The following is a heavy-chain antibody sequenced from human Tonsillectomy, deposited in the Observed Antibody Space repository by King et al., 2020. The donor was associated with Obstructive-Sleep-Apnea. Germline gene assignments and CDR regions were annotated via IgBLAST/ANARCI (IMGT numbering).Heavy chain of an antibody. CDR3: ARYNYYYYYGMDV. CDR1: GGSISSSSYY. CDR2: IYDSGST. Sequence: LQLQESGPGLVKPSETLSLTCTVSGGSISSSSYYWGWVLQPPGKGLEWIGVIYDSGSTYYNPSLKSRVTISVDTSKNQFSLELSSVTAADTAVYYCARYNYYYYYGMDVWGQGTTVTVSS. V-gene: IGHV4-39*07. D-gene: IGHD1-1*01. J-gene: IGHJ6*02.